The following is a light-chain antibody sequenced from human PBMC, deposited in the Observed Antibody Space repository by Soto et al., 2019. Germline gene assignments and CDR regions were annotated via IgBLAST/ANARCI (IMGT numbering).Light chain of an antibody. CDR3: QQYSDSPHT. Sequence: EIVLTQSPGTLSLSPGERATLSCRASQTVRTNYLAWFQHKPGQAPRLLIYGASSRATGIPDRFSGSGSGTDFTLTINRLEPEDFAVHFCQQYSDSPHTFGGGTKVEIK. CDR2: GAS. V-gene: IGKV3-20*01. J-gene: IGKJ4*01. CDR1: QTVRTNY.